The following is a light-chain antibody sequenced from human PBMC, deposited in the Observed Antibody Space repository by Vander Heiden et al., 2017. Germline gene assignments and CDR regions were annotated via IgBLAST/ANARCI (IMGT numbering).Light chain of an antibody. Sequence: AIRMTQSPSSFSASTGDRVTITCRASQGISSYLAWYQQKPGKATKLLIYAASTLHRGVPSRFNRTWYGPDFTLTISCLQTEDFATYSCLRDDCYDQHTLGQGTKLEIK. J-gene: IGKJ2*01. V-gene: IGKV1-8*01. CDR1: QGISSY. CDR3: LRDDCYDQHT. CDR2: AAS.